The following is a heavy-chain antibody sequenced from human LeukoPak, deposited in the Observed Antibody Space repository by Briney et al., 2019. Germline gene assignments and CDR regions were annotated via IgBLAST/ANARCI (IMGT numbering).Heavy chain of an antibody. CDR2: IKQDGSEK. V-gene: IGHV3-7*01. CDR1: GFTFSSYW. CDR3: ARDRRDGYNVLGY. J-gene: IGHJ4*02. Sequence: GGSLRLSCAASGFTFSSYWMSWVRQAPGKGLEWVANIKQDGSEKYYVDSVKGRFTISRDNAKNPLYLQMNSLRAEDTAVYYCARDRRDGYNVLGYWGQGTLVTVSS. D-gene: IGHD5-24*01.